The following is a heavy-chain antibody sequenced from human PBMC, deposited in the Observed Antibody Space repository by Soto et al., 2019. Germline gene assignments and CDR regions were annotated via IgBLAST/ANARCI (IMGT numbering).Heavy chain of an antibody. D-gene: IGHD4-4*01. J-gene: IGHJ4*02. CDR1: GFTFSSYA. Sequence: GGSLRLSCAASGFTFSSYAMTWVRQAPGKGPEWVSSISGNGESTKYADSVKGRFTISRDNSKNTLYLQINSLRDEDAAVYYCARVRSNSFLDYWGQGTLVTVSS. CDR3: ARVRSNSFLDY. V-gene: IGHV3-23*01. CDR2: ISGNGEST.